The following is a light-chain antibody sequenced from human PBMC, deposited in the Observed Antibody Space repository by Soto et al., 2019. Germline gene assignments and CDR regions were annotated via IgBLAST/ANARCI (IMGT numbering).Light chain of an antibody. J-gene: IGLJ2*01. V-gene: IGLV1-44*01. CDR2: SNN. CDR1: SSNIGSNT. CDR3: AAWDDSLNGVV. Sequence: QSVLTQPPSPSGTPGQRVTISCSGSSSNIGSNTVNWYQQLPGTAPKLLIYSNNQRPSGVPDRFSGSKSGTSVSLAISGLQSEDEADYYCAAWDDSLNGVVFGGGTKLPVL.